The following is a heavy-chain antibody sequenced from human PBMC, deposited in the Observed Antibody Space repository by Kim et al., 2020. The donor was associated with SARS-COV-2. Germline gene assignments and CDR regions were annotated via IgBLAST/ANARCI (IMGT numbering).Heavy chain of an antibody. D-gene: IGHD3-9*01. V-gene: IGHV1-69*13. CDR3: ARAEGDILTGYYYYYGMDV. J-gene: IGHJ6*02. Sequence: SVKVSCKASGGTFSSYAISWVRQAPGQGLEWMGGIIPIFGTANYAQKFQGRVTITADESTSTAYMELSSLRSEDTAVYYCARAEGDILTGYYYYYGMDVWGQGTTVTVSS. CDR2: IIPIFGTA. CDR1: GGTFSSYA.